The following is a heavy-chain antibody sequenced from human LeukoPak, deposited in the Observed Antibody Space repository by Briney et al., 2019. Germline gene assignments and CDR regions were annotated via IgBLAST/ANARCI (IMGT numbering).Heavy chain of an antibody. V-gene: IGHV3-43*02. CDR3: AKEAFEYSSSSWFDP. J-gene: IGHJ5*02. CDR2: ISGATGTT. CDR1: GFTFSNYA. D-gene: IGHD6-6*01. Sequence: PGGSLRLSCAASGFTFSNYAMTWVRQAPGKGLEWVSSISGATGTTYYADSVKGRFTISRDNSKNSLYLQMNSLRAEDTALYYCAKEAFEYSSSSWFDPWGQGTLVTVSS.